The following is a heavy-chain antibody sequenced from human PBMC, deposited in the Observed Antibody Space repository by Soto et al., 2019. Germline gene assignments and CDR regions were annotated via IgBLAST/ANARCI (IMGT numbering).Heavy chain of an antibody. CDR2: INPNSRYM. Sequence: EVQLLESGGGLVNPGGSLRLSCAASGFTFSSYSMDWVRQAPGKGLEWVSSINPNSRYMFYADSVRGRFTIFRDYAKNSLHLQMNGLRGEDTGVYYCARHETRLTGDGFDIWGQGTLDTVSS. CDR1: GFTFSSYS. V-gene: IGHV3-21*01. CDR3: ARHETRLTGDGFDI. D-gene: IGHD7-27*01. J-gene: IGHJ3*02.